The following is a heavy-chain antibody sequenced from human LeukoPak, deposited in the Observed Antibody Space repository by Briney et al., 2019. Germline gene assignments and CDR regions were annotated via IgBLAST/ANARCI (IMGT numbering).Heavy chain of an antibody. Sequence: GGSLRLSCAASGFTFSSYSMTWVRQAPGKELEWVSSISSSSSYIYYADSVKGRFTISRDNAKNSLYLQMNSLRAEDTAVYYCAAPNYYDSSGYFPFDYWGQGTLVTVSS. CDR1: GFTFSSYS. CDR3: AAPNYYDSSGYFPFDY. V-gene: IGHV3-21*01. J-gene: IGHJ4*02. CDR2: ISSSSSYI. D-gene: IGHD3-22*01.